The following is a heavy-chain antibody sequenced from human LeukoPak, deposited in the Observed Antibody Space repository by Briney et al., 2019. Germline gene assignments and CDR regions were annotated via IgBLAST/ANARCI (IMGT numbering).Heavy chain of an antibody. D-gene: IGHD1-1*01. CDR3: AGENWNPSVFDY. CDR1: GGSISSYY. CDR2: IYYSGST. V-gene: IGHV4-59*01. J-gene: IGHJ4*02. Sequence: SETLSLTCTVSGGSISSYYWSWIRQPPGKGLEWIGYIYYSGSTNYNPSLKSRVTISVDTSKNQFSLKLSSVTAADTAVYYCAGENWNPSVFDYWGQGTLVTVSS.